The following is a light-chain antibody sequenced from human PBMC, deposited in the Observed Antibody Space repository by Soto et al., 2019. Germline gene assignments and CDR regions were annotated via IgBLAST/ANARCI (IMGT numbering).Light chain of an antibody. CDR2: DTS. J-gene: IGKJ2*01. CDR3: QQRGNWPYT. Sequence: EIVLTQSPATLSLSPGERATLSCRASQTVANFFAWYQQKPGQTPRLLIYDTSNRAAGIPARFSGSGSGADCTLTISSLEPEDSAVYYCQQRGNWPYTFGQGTKLEIK. V-gene: IGKV3-11*01. CDR1: QTVANF.